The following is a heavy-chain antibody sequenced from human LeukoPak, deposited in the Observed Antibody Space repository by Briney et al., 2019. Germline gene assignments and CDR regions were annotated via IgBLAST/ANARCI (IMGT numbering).Heavy chain of an antibody. CDR3: ARVPTPYDSSGGDY. CDR1: GGTFSSYA. J-gene: IGHJ4*02. Sequence: SVKVSCKASGGTFSSYAISWVRQAPGQGLEWMGGIIPIFGTANYAQKFQGRVTITADESTSTAYMELSSLRSEDTAVYYCARVPTPYDSSGGDYWGQGTLVTVSS. CDR2: IIPIFGTA. D-gene: IGHD3-22*01. V-gene: IGHV1-69*01.